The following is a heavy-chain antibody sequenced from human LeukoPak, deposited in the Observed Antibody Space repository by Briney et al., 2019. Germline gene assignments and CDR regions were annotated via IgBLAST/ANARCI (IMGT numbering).Heavy chain of an antibody. J-gene: IGHJ4*02. CDR1: GGSISSYY. D-gene: IGHD6-19*01. V-gene: IGHV4-59*08. CDR2: MYYSGST. CDR3: ARNVAGQYYFDY. Sequence: KPSETLSLTCTVSGGSISSYYWSWIRQPPGKGLEWIGYMYYSGSTYYNPSLKSRVTISVDTSKNQFSLKLSSVTAADTAVYYCARNVAGQYYFDYWGQGTLVTVSS.